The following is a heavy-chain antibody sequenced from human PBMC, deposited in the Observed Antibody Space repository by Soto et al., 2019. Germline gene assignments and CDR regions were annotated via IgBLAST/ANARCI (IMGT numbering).Heavy chain of an antibody. CDR3: AGSSTSPRDYYYGMDV. D-gene: IGHD2-2*01. CDR2: ISAYNGNT. V-gene: IGHV1-18*04. J-gene: IGHJ6*02. Sequence: ASVNGYCRSSCYTFTGYVISWVRQAPGQGLGWMGWISAYNGNTNYSQKLQGRVTITRDTATSTAYSELRSLRSDDTAVYYCAGSSTSPRDYYYGMDVWGQGTTVTVSS. CDR1: CYTFTGYV.